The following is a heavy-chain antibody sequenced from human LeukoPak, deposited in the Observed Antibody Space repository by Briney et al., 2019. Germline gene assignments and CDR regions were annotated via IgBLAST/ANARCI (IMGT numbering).Heavy chain of an antibody. V-gene: IGHV4-30-4*08. CDR3: AREVVLTVYANYYMDV. J-gene: IGHJ6*03. CDR2: IYYSGST. D-gene: IGHD2-8*01. CDR1: GGSISSGDYY. Sequence: SETLSLTCTVSGGSISSGDYYWSWIRQPPGKGLEWIGYIYYSGSTYYNPSLKSRVTISVDTSKNQFSLKLSSVTAADTAVYYCAREVVLTVYANYYMDVWGKGTTVTVSS.